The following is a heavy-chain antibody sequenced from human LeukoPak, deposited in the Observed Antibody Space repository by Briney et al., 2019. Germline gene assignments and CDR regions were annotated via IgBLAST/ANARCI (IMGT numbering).Heavy chain of an antibody. CDR1: GFTFSSYA. Sequence: GGSLRLCCAASGFTFSSYAMSWVRQAPGKGLEWVSAISGSGGSTYYADSVEGRFTISRDNSKNTLYLQMNSLRAEDTAVYYCAKGTYSGYDVDYWGQGTLVTVSS. CDR2: ISGSGGST. CDR3: AKGTYSGYDVDY. V-gene: IGHV3-23*01. D-gene: IGHD5-12*01. J-gene: IGHJ4*02.